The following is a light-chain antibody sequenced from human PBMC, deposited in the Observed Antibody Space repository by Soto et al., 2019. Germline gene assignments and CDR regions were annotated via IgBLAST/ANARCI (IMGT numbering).Light chain of an antibody. CDR3: CSYTHTNTFGV. Sequence: QSVLTQPASVSGSPGQSITISCTGASSDVGRYNLVSWYQQLPGKAPKLIISDVTQRPSGISSRFSGSKSGSTASLTISGLQAEDEAIYYCCSYTHTNTFGVFGGGTQLTVL. CDR1: SSDVGRYNL. CDR2: DVT. J-gene: IGLJ3*02. V-gene: IGLV2-23*02.